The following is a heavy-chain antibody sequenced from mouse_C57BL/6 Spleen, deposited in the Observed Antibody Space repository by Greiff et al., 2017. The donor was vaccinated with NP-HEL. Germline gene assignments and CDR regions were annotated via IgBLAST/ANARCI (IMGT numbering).Heavy chain of an antibody. Sequence: VQLQQSGPELVKPGASVKISCKASGYSFTGYYMNWVKQSPEKSLEWIGEINPSTGGTTYNQKFKAKATLTVDKSSSTAYMQLKSLTSEDSAVYYCARVERYYAMDYWGQGTSVTVSS. J-gene: IGHJ4*01. CDR2: INPSTGGT. CDR3: ARVERYYAMDY. CDR1: GYSFTGYY. V-gene: IGHV1-42*01.